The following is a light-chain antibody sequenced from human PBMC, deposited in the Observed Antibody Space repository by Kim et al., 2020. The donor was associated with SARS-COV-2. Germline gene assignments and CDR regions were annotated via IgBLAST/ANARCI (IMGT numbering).Light chain of an antibody. CDR3: NSRDSSGDHVV. CDR1: TLRNYY. CDR2: GKY. V-gene: IGLV3-19*01. Sequence: ALGQTVRLTCQGDTLRNYYATWYRQRPGQAPVLVLYGKYNRPSGIPDRFSGSASGNTASLTITGAQAEDEADYYCNSRDSSGDHVVFGGGTQLTVL. J-gene: IGLJ3*02.